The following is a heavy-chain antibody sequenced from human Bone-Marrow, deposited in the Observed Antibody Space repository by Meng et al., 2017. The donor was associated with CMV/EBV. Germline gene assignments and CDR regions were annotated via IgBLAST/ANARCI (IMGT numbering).Heavy chain of an antibody. V-gene: IGHV4-61*08. D-gene: IGHD3-3*01. Sequence: ESLKISCTVSGGSISSGDYYWSWIRQPPGKGLEWIGYIYYSGSTYYNPSLKSRVTISVDTSKNQFSLKLSSVTAADTAVYYCARGRLDFWSGYHNYYYGMDVWGQGTTVTVSS. CDR3: ARGRLDFWSGYHNYYYGMDV. CDR2: IYYSGST. J-gene: IGHJ6*02. CDR1: GGSISSGDYY.